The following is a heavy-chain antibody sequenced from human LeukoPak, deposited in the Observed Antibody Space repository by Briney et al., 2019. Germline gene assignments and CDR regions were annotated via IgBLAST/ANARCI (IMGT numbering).Heavy chain of an antibody. V-gene: IGHV3-21*01. CDR3: ARAQGLAVAGPAFDI. CDR1: GFTFRSYA. CDR2: ISSSSDYI. J-gene: IGHJ3*02. D-gene: IGHD6-19*01. Sequence: GGSLRLSCAASGFTFRSYAMSWVRQAPGKGLEWVSSISSSSDYIYYADSVKGRFTISRDNARNSLYLQMNSLRAEDTAVYYCARAQGLAVAGPAFDIWGQGTMVTVSS.